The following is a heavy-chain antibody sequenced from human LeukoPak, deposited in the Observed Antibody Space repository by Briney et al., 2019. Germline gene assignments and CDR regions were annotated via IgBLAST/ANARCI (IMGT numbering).Heavy chain of an antibody. D-gene: IGHD2-15*01. Sequence: PGRSLRLSCAASGFTFSSYGMHWVRQAPGKGLEWVAVISYDGSNKHYADSVKGRFTISRDNSKNTLYLQMNSLRAEDTAVYYCAKDALGYCSGGSCSTRSWFDPWGQGTLVTVSS. CDR2: ISYDGSNK. J-gene: IGHJ5*02. V-gene: IGHV3-30*18. CDR3: AKDALGYCSGGSCSTRSWFDP. CDR1: GFTFSSYG.